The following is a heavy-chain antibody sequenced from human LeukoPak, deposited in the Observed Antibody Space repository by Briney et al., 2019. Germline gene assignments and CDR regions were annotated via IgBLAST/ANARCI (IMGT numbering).Heavy chain of an antibody. D-gene: IGHD6-6*01. CDR2: ISSGSSTI. CDR1: GFTFSSYS. Sequence: GGSLRLSCAASGFTFSSYSMTWDRQAPGKGLEWVSYISSGSSTIYYADSVKGRFTISRDNAKNSLYLQMNSLRDEDTAVYYCARLGVYSSSSGANYWGQGTLVTVSS. J-gene: IGHJ4*02. CDR3: ARLGVYSSSSGANY. V-gene: IGHV3-48*02.